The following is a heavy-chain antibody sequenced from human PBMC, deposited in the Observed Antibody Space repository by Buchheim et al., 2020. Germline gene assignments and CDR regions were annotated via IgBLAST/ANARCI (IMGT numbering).Heavy chain of an antibody. V-gene: IGHV2-70*01. CDR3: ARINWSNYSGYVPHDY. D-gene: IGHD5-12*01. CDR2: IDWDDDK. CDR1: GFSLSSNAMC. Sequence: QVTLRESGPALVKPTQTPTLTCTFSGFSLSSNAMCVSWIRQPPGKALEWLALIDWDDDKYYNTALETRLTISKDTSKNQVVLTITNMDPVDTATYYWARINWSNYSGYVPHDYWGQGAL. J-gene: IGHJ4*02.